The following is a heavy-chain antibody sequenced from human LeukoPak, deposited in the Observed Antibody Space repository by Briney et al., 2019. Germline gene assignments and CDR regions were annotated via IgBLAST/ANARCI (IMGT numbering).Heavy chain of an antibody. J-gene: IGHJ3*02. CDR2: IKYDGNNK. CDR1: GFSLSGYW. Sequence: PGGSLRLSCEVSGFSLSGYWMSWVRQTPGKGLEWVAFIKYDGNNKEYGDSVKGPFTISRDNSKNTLHLQMNSLRDEDTAMYYCAIGLGVVVLVGPSEVDVFDIWGQGTMVTVSS. V-gene: IGHV3-30*02. CDR3: AIGLGVVVLVGPSEVDVFDI. D-gene: IGHD3-22*01.